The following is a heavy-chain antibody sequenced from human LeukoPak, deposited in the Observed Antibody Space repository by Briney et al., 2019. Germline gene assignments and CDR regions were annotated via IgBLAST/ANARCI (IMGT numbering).Heavy chain of an antibody. Sequence: PGGSLRLSCAASGFTFSSYSMNWVRQAPGKGLEGVSYISSSSSTIYYADSVKGRFTISRDNAKNSLYLQMNSMRDEDTAVYYCARDDSDFWSGYYIPFDYWGQGTLVTVSS. CDR2: ISSSSSTI. CDR1: GFTFSSYS. CDR3: ARDDSDFWSGYYIPFDY. V-gene: IGHV3-48*02. D-gene: IGHD3-3*01. J-gene: IGHJ4*02.